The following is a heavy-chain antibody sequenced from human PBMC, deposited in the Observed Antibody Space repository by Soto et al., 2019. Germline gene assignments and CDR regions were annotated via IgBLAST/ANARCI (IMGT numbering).Heavy chain of an antibody. Sequence: GSLRLSCAASGFTFSDHYMDWVRQAPGKGLEWVGRTRNKANSYTTEYAASVKGRFTISRDDSKNSLYLQMNSLKTEDTAVYYCARAYSSCWRYFDYWGQGTLVTVSS. D-gene: IGHD6-19*01. CDR3: ARAYSSCWRYFDY. CDR1: GFTFSDHY. J-gene: IGHJ4*02. CDR2: TRNKANSYTT. V-gene: IGHV3-72*01.